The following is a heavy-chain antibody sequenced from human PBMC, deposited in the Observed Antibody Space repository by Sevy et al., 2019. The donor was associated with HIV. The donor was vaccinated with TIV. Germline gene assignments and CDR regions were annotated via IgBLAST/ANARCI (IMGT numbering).Heavy chain of an antibody. CDR2: MNPNSGGA. D-gene: IGHD3-9*01. CDR3: ARSREPAYYDILTGAWFDP. CDR1: GYTFTTHD. Sequence: ASVKVSCKASGYTFTTHDINWVRQATGRGLEWMGWMNPNSGGAAYALNFQGRVTITRNTSISTAYMELSSLTYEDTAVYYCARSREPAYYDILTGAWFDPWGQRTLVTVSS. V-gene: IGHV1-8*03. J-gene: IGHJ5*02.